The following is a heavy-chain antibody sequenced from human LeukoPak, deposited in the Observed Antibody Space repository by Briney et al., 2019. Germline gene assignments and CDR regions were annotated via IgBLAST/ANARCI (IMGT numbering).Heavy chain of an antibody. CDR3: ARGSRYGDYPYYCDF. Sequence: GGSLRLSCAASGFTFSSYAMHWDRQAPGKGLEWVAFVRYDGNNPYYSASVKGRFTISRDNSKNTVLLQMNNLRLEDAAVYYCARGSRYGDYPYYCDFWGQGALVTVSS. D-gene: IGHD4-17*01. CDR2: VRYDGNNP. J-gene: IGHJ4*02. V-gene: IGHV3-30*04. CDR1: GFTFSSYA.